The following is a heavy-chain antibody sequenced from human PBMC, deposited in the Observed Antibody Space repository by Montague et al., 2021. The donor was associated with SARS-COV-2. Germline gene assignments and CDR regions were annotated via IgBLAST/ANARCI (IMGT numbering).Heavy chain of an antibody. CDR1: GGSFSAYY. V-gene: IGHV4-34*01. D-gene: IGHD1-7*01. J-gene: IGHJ4*02. CDR3: SRTYRGTFDF. Sequence: SETLSLTCAVYGGSFSAYYWSWIRQPPGRGLEWIGEIDHSGTTNYKSSLGSRLSMSVDTSKNQYSLNLCSVTAADTAVYFCSRTYRGTFDFWGQGIMVTVSS. CDR2: IDHSGTT.